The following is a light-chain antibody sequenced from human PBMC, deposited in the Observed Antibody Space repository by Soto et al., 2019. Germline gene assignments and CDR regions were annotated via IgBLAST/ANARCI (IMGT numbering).Light chain of an antibody. CDR1: HLISSW. Sequence: DSQMTQSPSTLSASVGDSVTITCLAIHLISSWLAWYQQKPGKAPKLLIYKASRLERGVPSRFRGSGSGTEFTLAISSLQPEDFATYYCLQDYNYPWTFGQGTKVDIK. CDR2: KAS. CDR3: LQDYNYPWT. J-gene: IGKJ1*01. V-gene: IGKV1-5*03.